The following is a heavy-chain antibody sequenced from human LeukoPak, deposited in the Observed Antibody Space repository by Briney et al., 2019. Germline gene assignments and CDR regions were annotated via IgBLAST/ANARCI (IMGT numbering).Heavy chain of an antibody. CDR2: IYYTGST. J-gene: IGHJ4*02. Sequence: SETLSLTCTVSGGSISSYYWNWIRQPPGKGLEWIGYIYYTGSTNFNPSLKSRVTFSVDTSRDQFSLKLSSVTAADTAVYYCARDSSGGDYWGQGTLVTVSS. V-gene: IGHV4-59*01. CDR1: GGSISSYY. CDR3: ARDSSGGDY. D-gene: IGHD6-19*01.